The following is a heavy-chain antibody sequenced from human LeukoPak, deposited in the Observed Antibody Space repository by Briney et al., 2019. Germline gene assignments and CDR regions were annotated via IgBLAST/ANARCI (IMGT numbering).Heavy chain of an antibody. CDR1: GFTFSSYA. Sequence: PGGSLRLSCAASGFTFSSYAMSWVRQAPGKGLEWVSAISGSSDNTYYAGSVKGRFTISRDNSKNTLYLQMNSLRAEDTAVYYCARDQEGFDYWGQGTLVTVSS. V-gene: IGHV3-23*01. CDR3: ARDQEGFDY. CDR2: ISGSSDNT. J-gene: IGHJ4*02.